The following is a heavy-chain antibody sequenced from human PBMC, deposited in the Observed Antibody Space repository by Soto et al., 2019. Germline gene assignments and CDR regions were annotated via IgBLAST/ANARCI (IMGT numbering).Heavy chain of an antibody. Sequence: QITLKESGPTLVKPTQTLTLTCIFSGFSFSAYGVGVGWIRQPPGKALEWLALIYWDDDTRYRPSLKSRLTITKDSTKTQVVLTMRNVDPLDTATYYGAHAFGATSSPKDAVGAWGQGTVVTVSS. J-gene: IGHJ3*01. CDR2: IYWDDDT. V-gene: IGHV2-5*02. D-gene: IGHD3-16*01. CDR1: GFSFSAYGVG. CDR3: AHAFGATSSPKDAVGA.